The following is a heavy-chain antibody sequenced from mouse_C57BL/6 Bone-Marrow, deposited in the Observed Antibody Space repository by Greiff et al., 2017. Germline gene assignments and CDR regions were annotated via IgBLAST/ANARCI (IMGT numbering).Heavy chain of an antibody. CDR1: GYTFTSYW. Sequence: VQLQQPGAELVKPGASVKLSCKASGYTFTSYWMPWVKQRPGRGLEWIGRIDPTSGGTKYNEKFKSKAILTVDKPSSTAYMQLSSLTSEDSAVYDGARGGLLLRWPYYFDYWGQGTTLTVSS. CDR3: ARGGLLLRWPYYFDY. CDR2: IDPTSGGT. V-gene: IGHV1-72*01. D-gene: IGHD1-1*01. J-gene: IGHJ2*01.